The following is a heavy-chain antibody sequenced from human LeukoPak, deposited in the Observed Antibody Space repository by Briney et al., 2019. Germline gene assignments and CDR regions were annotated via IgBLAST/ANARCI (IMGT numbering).Heavy chain of an antibody. V-gene: IGHV1-18*01. Sequence: ASVKVSCKASGYTFTSYGISWVRQAPGQGLEWMGWISAYNGNTNYAQKLQGRVTMTTDTSTSTAYMELRSLRSDDTAVYYCARDQVVDYYDSSGYFFHYYGMDVWGQGTTVTVSS. CDR3: ARDQVVDYYDSSGYFFHYYGMDV. D-gene: IGHD3-22*01. CDR2: ISAYNGNT. CDR1: GYTFTSYG. J-gene: IGHJ6*02.